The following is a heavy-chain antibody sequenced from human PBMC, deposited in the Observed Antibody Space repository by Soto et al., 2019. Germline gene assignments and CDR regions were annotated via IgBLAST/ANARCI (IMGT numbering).Heavy chain of an antibody. D-gene: IGHD1-20*01. CDR2: TSYDGSNK. Sequence: QVQLVESGGGVVQPGRSLRLSCAAPRFIFISYGMHWVRQAPGKGLEWLAVTSYDGSNKFYADSVKGRFTISRDNFRNTLYLQMNSLRAEDTAVYYCAKEFHSWNYFDYWGQGTLVTVSS. CDR1: RFIFISYG. V-gene: IGHV3-30*18. CDR3: AKEFHSWNYFDY. J-gene: IGHJ4*02.